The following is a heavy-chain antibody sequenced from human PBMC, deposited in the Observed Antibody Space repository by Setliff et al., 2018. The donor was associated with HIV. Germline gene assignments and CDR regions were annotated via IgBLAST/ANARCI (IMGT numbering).Heavy chain of an antibody. V-gene: IGHV3-30*04. D-gene: IGHD3-22*01. Sequence: RLSCAASGFTFSSYAMHWVRQAPGKGLEWVAVISYDGSNKYYADSVKGRFTISRDNSKNTLYLQMNSLRAGDTAVYFCARTLPGITMIVVVSGAFDIWGQGTMVTVS. CDR3: ARTLPGITMIVVVSGAFDI. CDR2: ISYDGSNK. J-gene: IGHJ3*02. CDR1: GFTFSSYA.